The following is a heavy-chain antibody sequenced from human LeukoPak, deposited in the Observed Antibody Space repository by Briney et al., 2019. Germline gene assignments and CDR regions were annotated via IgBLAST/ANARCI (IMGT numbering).Heavy chain of an antibody. D-gene: IGHD1-26*01. V-gene: IGHV3-43*01. CDR3: AKDTATLREGDAFDV. CDR2: INWDGTST. J-gene: IGHJ3*01. CDR1: GFTSEDYS. Sequence: GGSLRLSCEASGFTSEDYSIHWVRQAPGKGLQWVSLINWDGTSTYYADSLKGRITVSRDNSRNSIFLQINSLRDDDSALYYCAKDTATLREGDAFDVWGRGTMVTVSS.